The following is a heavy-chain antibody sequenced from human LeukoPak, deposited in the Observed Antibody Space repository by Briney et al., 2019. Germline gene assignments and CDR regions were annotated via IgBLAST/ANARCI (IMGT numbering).Heavy chain of an antibody. CDR1: GFTFSRYG. V-gene: IGHV3-33*06. J-gene: IGHJ4*02. D-gene: IGHD1-26*01. CDR3: AKDLSGGSYYYFDY. CDR2: MWYDGSNK. Sequence: PGRSLTLSCAASGFTFSRYGMHWVRQAPGKGLEWVAVMWYDGSNKYYVDSVKGRFTIFRDDSKNTLYLQMNSLRAEDTAVYYCAKDLSGGSYYYFDYWGQGTLVTVSS.